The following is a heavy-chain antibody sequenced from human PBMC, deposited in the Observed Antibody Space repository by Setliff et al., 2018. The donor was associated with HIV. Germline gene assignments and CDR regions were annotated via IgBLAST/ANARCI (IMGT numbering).Heavy chain of an antibody. V-gene: IGHV1-3*01. CDR1: GYTFTSYA. D-gene: IGHD3-10*01. CDR3: ARSSGVRGIYYYYGMDV. CDR2: INAGNGNT. J-gene: IGHJ6*02. Sequence: ASVKVSCKASGYTFTSYAMHWVRQAPGQRLEWMGWINAGNGNTKYSQKFQGRVTITRETSASTAYMELSSLRSEYTAVYYCARSSGVRGIYYYYGMDVWGQGTTVTVSS.